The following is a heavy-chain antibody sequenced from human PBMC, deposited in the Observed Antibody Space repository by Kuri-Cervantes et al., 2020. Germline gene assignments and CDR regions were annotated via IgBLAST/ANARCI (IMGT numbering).Heavy chain of an antibody. D-gene: IGHD2-2*01. J-gene: IGHJ3*02. CDR3: ARQSCSSTTCYAGIYAFDI. Sequence: GSLRLSCTVSGVSISGYYWNWIRQPPGKGLEWIESIYYTGSTYYNPSLKSRVTISVDTSKNQLSLKLASVTAADTAMYYCARQSCSSTTCYAGIYAFDIWGQGTMVTVSS. CDR1: GVSISGYY. CDR2: IYYTGST. V-gene: IGHV4-59*05.